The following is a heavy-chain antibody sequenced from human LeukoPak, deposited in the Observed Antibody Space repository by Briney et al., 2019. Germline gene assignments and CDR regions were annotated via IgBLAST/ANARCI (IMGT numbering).Heavy chain of an antibody. D-gene: IGHD3-22*01. CDR3: ARETYYYDSSGYGVKYYYYMDV. CDR2: ISSSGSTI. CDR1: GFTFSSYE. Sequence: GGSLRLSCAASGFTFSSYEMNWVRQAPGKGLEWVSYISSSGSTIYYAYSVKGRFTISRDNAKNSLYLQMNSLRAEDTAVYYCARETYYYDSSGYGVKYYYYMDVWGKGTTVTISS. J-gene: IGHJ6*03. V-gene: IGHV3-48*03.